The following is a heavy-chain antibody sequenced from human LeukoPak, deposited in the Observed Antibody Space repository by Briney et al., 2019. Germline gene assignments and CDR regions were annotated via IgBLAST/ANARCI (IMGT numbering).Heavy chain of an antibody. CDR2: ISWNSGSI. J-gene: IGHJ1*01. Sequence: GGSLRLSCAASGFTFDDYAMHWVRQAPGKGLEWVSGISWNSGSIGYADSVKGRFTISRDNAKNSLYLQMNSLRAEDTALYYCAKGPCGGDCNHAEYFQHWGQGTLVTVSS. CDR1: GFTFDDYA. V-gene: IGHV3-9*01. CDR3: AKGPCGGDCNHAEYFQH. D-gene: IGHD2-21*02.